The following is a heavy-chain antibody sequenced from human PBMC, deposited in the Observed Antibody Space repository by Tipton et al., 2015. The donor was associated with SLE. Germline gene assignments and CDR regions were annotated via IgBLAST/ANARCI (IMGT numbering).Heavy chain of an antibody. Sequence: QVQLVQSGAEVKKPGASVKVSCRTSGYPFTNYDINWVRQTAGQGLEWMGWMNPGSRKTVFTQKFQGRVTLTWDTSISTAYIELNSLRSEDTAVYYCARWQGYCGSTSCRQFDYWCQGTLVTVSS. CDR2: MNPGSRKT. J-gene: IGHJ4*02. D-gene: IGHD2-2*01. CDR1: GYPFTNYD. V-gene: IGHV1-8*01. CDR3: ARWQGYCGSTSCRQFDY.